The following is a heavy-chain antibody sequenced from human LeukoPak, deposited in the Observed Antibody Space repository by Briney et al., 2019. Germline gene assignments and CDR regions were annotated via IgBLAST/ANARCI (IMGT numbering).Heavy chain of an antibody. CDR3: ARFDAAAGTGFDS. D-gene: IGHD6-13*01. J-gene: IGHJ4*02. CDR1: GFTFSTYS. V-gene: IGHV3-21*01. CDR2: ISSSSIYI. Sequence: PGGSLGLFCAASGFTFSTYSLNWVRQAPGKGLEWVSSISSSSIYIYYANSVKGRFTISRDNAKSSLSLQMNSLRAEDTALYYCARFDAAAGTGFDSWGQGILVTVSS.